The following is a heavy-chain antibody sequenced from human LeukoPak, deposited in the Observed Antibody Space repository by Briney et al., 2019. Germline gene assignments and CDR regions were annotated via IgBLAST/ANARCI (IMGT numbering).Heavy chain of an antibody. CDR1: GGSISSGGYY. Sequence: SETLSLTCTVSGGSISSGGYYWSWIRQHPGKGLEWIGYIYYSGSTYYNPSLKSRVTISVDTSKNQFSLKLSSVTAADTAVYYCARACGGGSCYYYYGMDVWGQGTTDTVSS. CDR2: IYYSGST. CDR3: ARACGGGSCYYYYGMDV. D-gene: IGHD2-15*01. V-gene: IGHV4-31*03. J-gene: IGHJ6*02.